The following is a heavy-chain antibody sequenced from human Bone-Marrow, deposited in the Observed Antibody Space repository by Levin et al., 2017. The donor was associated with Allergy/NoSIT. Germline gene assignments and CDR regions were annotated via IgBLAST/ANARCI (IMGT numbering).Heavy chain of an antibody. D-gene: IGHD2-8*01. Sequence: KVSCKGSGYIFSNYWIGWVRQMPGKGPEWMGITHPGDSETRYSPSFRGHVTISVDKSITTAYLQWSSLKASDSAMYYCARQTPNVYGMDVWGQGTTVTVSS. CDR2: THPGDSET. CDR3: ARQTPNVYGMDV. CDR1: GYIFSNYW. V-gene: IGHV5-51*01. J-gene: IGHJ6*02.